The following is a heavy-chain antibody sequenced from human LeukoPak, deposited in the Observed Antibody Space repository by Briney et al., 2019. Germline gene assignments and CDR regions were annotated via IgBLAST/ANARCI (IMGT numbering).Heavy chain of an antibody. D-gene: IGHD6-6*01. J-gene: IGHJ4*02. CDR3: ARWGSIAVARFDY. CDR2: IYYTGST. Sequence: SETLSLTCTVSGGSISNYYWSWIRQPPGKGLEWIGYIYYTGSTNYNPSLTSRVNISVDTSKNQFSLNLTSVTAADTAVYYCARWGSIAVARFDYWGQETLVTVSS. V-gene: IGHV4-59*01. CDR1: GGSISNYY.